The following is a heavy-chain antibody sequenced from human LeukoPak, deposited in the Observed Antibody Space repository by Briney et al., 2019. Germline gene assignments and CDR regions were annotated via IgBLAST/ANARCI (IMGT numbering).Heavy chain of an antibody. Sequence: SETLSLTCTVSGGSISSYYWSWIRQPPGKGLEWIGYIYYSGSTNYNPSLKSRVTISVDTSKNQFSLKLSSVTAAGTAVYYCARDRRGSGSYYDYYYYGVDVWGKGTTVTVSS. CDR3: ARDRRGSGSYYDYYYYGVDV. V-gene: IGHV4-59*01. D-gene: IGHD3-10*01. J-gene: IGHJ6*04. CDR2: IYYSGST. CDR1: GGSISSYY.